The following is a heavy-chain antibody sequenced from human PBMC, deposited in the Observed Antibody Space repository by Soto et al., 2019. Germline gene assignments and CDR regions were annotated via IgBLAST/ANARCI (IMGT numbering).Heavy chain of an antibody. J-gene: IGHJ6*02. V-gene: IGHV3-74*03. CDR3: ARGGLQPALDV. CDR2: VNNDGTDT. CDR1: GFTFSNDW. Sequence: EVQLVESGGGVVQPGGSLRLSCAASGFTFSNDWMYWARQAPGEGLVWVSRVNNDGTDTTHADSVQGRFTISRDNAENTLYLQMNRLRAEDTAVYYCARGGLQPALDVWCQGYTVTVSS. D-gene: IGHD6-13*01.